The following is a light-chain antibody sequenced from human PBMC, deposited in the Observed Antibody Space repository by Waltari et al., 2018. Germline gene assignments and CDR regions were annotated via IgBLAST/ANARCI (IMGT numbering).Light chain of an antibody. J-gene: IGKJ2*01. CDR2: GAL. V-gene: IGKV3-20*01. CDR3: QQYDTSPGT. Sequence: TVLTQSPGTLSLSPGEKAIVTCRASQRLNVAYVAWYQHKSGQAPRLLIYGALYRAADIPDRFSGSGSGTDFTLTITRLEPDDFAVYYCQQYDTSPGTFGQGTRLEMK. CDR1: QRLNVAY.